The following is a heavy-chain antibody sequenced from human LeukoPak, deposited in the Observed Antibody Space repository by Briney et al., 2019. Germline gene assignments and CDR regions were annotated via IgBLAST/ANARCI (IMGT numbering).Heavy chain of an antibody. CDR3: ARESRYYGSGSFDY. CDR2: ISAYNGNT. V-gene: IGHV1-18*04. Sequence: ASVKVSCKVSGYTFTSYGISWVRQAPGQGLEWMGWISAYNGNTNYAQKLQGRVTMTTDTSTSTAYMELRSLGSDDTAVYYCARESRYYGSGSFDYWGQGTLVTVSS. CDR1: GYTFTSYG. J-gene: IGHJ4*02. D-gene: IGHD3-10*01.